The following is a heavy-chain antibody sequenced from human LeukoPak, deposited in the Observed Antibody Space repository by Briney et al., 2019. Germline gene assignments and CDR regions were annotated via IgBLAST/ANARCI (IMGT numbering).Heavy chain of an antibody. V-gene: IGHV4-59*06. CDR2: IYYSGSA. Sequence: SETLSLTCTVSGGSISSYYWSWIRQPPGKGLEWLGYIYYSGSAYYNPSLKSRVTISVDTSKNQFSLKLSSVTAADTAVYYCTRSGGFLEWLLPDFPFDYWGQGTLVTVSS. CDR3: TRSGGFLEWLLPDFPFDY. D-gene: IGHD3-3*01. CDR1: GGSISSYY. J-gene: IGHJ4*02.